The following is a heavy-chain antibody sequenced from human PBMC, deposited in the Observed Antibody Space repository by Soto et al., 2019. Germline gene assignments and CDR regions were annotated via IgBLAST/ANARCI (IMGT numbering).Heavy chain of an antibody. J-gene: IGHJ4*02. CDR3: AKVSSGWYERVDY. D-gene: IGHD6-19*01. Sequence: EVQLLESGGGLVQPGGSLRLSCAASGFTFSSYVMSWVRQAPGKGLEWVSAISGSGGSTYYADSVKGRITISRGNSRNTVYLQMNSLRAEDTAVYYCAKVSSGWYERVDYLGQGTLVTVSS. V-gene: IGHV3-23*01. CDR1: GFTFSSYV. CDR2: ISGSGGST.